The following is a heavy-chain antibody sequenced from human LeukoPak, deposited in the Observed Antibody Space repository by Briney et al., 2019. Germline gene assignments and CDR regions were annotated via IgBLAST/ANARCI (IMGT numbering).Heavy chain of an antibody. J-gene: IGHJ4*02. CDR2: ITGSGGNT. CDR3: AKWGDYDVLTGYYVSNY. Sequence: GASLRLSCAASGFTFSSYAMSWVRQAPGKGLEWVSAITGSGGNTYYADSVKGRFTISRDNSKNTVFLQMNSLRAEDTAVYYCAKWGDYDVLTGYYVSNYWGQGTLVTVSS. CDR1: GFTFSSYA. V-gene: IGHV3-23*01. D-gene: IGHD3-9*01.